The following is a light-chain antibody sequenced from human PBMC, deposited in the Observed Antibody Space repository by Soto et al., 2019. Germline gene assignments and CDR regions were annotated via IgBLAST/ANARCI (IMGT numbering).Light chain of an antibody. V-gene: IGKV3-15*01. J-gene: IGKJ2*01. CDR1: QSVSSN. CDR2: GAS. Sequence: EIVMTQSPATLSVSPGERATLSCRASQSVSSNLAWYQQKPGQAPRLLIYGASTRATGIPAGFSGSGSVTEFARTIRSLQSADVAVYYCQQYNIWPYTFGQGATLEF. CDR3: QQYNIWPYT.